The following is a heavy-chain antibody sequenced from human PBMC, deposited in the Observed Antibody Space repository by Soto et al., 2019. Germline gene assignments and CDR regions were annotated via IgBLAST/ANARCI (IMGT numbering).Heavy chain of an antibody. CDR2: IIPIFGTT. D-gene: IGHD3-10*01. CDR3: ARVKTMVRGGLWYYYGMDV. Sequence: PSLQVSCEASGGNSSSYTRTLVRQDPGQGLEWVGGIIPIFGTTNYAQKFQGSVTIIADKSTSTAYMELSSLASEDTAVYYCARVKTMVRGGLWYYYGMDVWGQGTTV. V-gene: IGHV1-69*06. CDR1: GGNSSSYT. J-gene: IGHJ6*02.